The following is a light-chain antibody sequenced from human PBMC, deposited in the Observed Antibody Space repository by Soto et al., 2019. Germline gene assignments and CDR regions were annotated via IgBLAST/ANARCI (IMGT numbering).Light chain of an antibody. J-gene: IGLJ3*02. CDR3: SSYAERNSVL. CDR2: EFE. V-gene: IGLV2-8*01. CDR1: SSDIGAYDY. Sequence: QSALTQPPSASGSPGQSVIISCAGSSSDIGAYDYVSWFQQHPGKAPKLPIYEFEKRPSGVPNRFSGSKSGSTAFLTVSGVQAEDEADYYCSSYAERNSVLFGGGTKLTVL.